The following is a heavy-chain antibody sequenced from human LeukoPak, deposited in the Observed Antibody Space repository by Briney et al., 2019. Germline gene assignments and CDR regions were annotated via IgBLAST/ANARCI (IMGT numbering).Heavy chain of an antibody. CDR2: ISGSGGST. Sequence: GGSLRLSCAASGFTFSSYEMNWVRQAPGKGLEWVSAISGSGGSTYYADSVKGRFTISRDNSKNTLYLQMNSLRAEDTAVYYCAKSPAYDSSGYYWFDYWGQGTLVTVSS. V-gene: IGHV3-23*01. CDR1: GFTFSSYE. D-gene: IGHD3-22*01. CDR3: AKSPAYDSSGYYWFDY. J-gene: IGHJ4*02.